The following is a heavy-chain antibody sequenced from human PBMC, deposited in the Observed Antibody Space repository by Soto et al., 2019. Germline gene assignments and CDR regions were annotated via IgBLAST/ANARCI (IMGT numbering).Heavy chain of an antibody. Sequence: EASVKVSCKASGYTFTGYYMHWVRQAPGQGLEWMGWINPNSGGTNYAQKFQGWVTMTRDTSISTAYMELSRLRSDDTAVYYCARGVIRGSRYYYMDVWGKGTTVTVSS. V-gene: IGHV1-2*04. J-gene: IGHJ6*03. D-gene: IGHD3-16*01. CDR3: ARGVIRGSRYYYMDV. CDR1: GYTFTGYY. CDR2: INPNSGGT.